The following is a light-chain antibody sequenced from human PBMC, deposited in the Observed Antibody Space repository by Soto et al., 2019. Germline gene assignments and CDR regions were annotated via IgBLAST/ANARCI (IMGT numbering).Light chain of an antibody. CDR3: QQYGRSPT. Sequence: EIVLTQSPGTLSLSPGERATLSCRASQSVGSRSLAWYQQKPGQAPRVLLYGTSDRATGIPDRFSGSGSGTEFTLTISRLEPEDFAVYFCQQYGRSPTFGQGTKVDIK. CDR2: GTS. J-gene: IGKJ1*01. V-gene: IGKV3-20*01. CDR1: QSVGSRS.